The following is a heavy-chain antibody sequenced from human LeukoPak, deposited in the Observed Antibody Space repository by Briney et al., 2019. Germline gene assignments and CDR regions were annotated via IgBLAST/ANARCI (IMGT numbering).Heavy chain of an antibody. CDR2: IIPILGIA. V-gene: IGHV1-69*04. CDR3: ASRLTGTTYSYYFDY. CDR1: GGTFSSYA. J-gene: IGHJ4*02. D-gene: IGHD1-7*01. Sequence: GASVKVSCKASGGTFSSYAISWVRQAPGQGLEWMGRIIPILGIASYAQKFQGRVTITADKSTSTAYTELSSLRSEDTAVYYCASRLTGTTYSYYFDYWGQGTLVTVSS.